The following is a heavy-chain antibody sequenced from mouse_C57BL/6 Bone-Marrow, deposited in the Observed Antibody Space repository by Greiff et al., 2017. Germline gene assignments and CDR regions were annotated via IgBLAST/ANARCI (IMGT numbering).Heavy chain of an antibody. CDR2: IWWDDDK. D-gene: IGHD1-1*01. Sequence: QVTLKVSGPGILQPSQTLSLTCSFSGFSLSTFGMGVGWIRQPPGKGLEWLAHIWWDDDKYYNPALKSRITFSKDTSKNQVFLTIANVDTADTATYYCARINHYYGSNYDAMDYWGQGTSVTVSS. V-gene: IGHV8-8*01. CDR3: ARINHYYGSNYDAMDY. J-gene: IGHJ4*01. CDR1: GFSLSTFGMG.